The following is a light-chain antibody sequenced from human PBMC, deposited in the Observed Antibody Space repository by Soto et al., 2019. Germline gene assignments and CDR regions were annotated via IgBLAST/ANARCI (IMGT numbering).Light chain of an antibody. J-gene: IGLJ3*02. CDR3: VLYMGSGIGV. CDR1: SGSVSTSYY. V-gene: IGLV8-61*01. Sequence: QAVVTQEPSVSVSPGGTVTLTCGLSSGSVSTSYYPSWYQQTPGQAPRTLIYSTNTRSSGVPDRFSGSILGNKAALTITGPQADDESDYYCVLYMGSGIGVFGGGTKLTVL. CDR2: STN.